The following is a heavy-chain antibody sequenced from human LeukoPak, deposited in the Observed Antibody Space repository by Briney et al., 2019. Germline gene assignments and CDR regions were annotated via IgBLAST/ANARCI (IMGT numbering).Heavy chain of an antibody. D-gene: IGHD3-16*01. Sequence: SQTLSLTFTVSGGSISSGSYYWSWIRQPAGKGLEWIGRIYTSGSTNYNPSLKSRVTISVDTSKNQFSLKLSSVTAADTAVYYCARIIGDAFDIWGQGTMVTVSS. CDR1: GGSISSGSYY. CDR2: IYTSGST. V-gene: IGHV4-61*02. CDR3: ARIIGDAFDI. J-gene: IGHJ3*02.